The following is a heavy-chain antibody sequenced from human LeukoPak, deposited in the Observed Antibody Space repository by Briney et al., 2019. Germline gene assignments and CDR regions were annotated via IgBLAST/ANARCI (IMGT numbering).Heavy chain of an antibody. J-gene: IGHJ4*02. V-gene: IGHV3-30*18. CDR1: GFTFSSYG. CDR2: ISYDGSNK. Sequence: GRSLRLSCAASGFTFSSYGMHWVRQAPGKGLEWVAVISYDGSNKYYADSVKGRFTISRDNSKNTLYLQMNSLRAEDTAVYYCAKEYYDFWSGYHGPLNYWGQGTLVTVSS. CDR3: AKEYYDFWSGYHGPLNY. D-gene: IGHD3-3*01.